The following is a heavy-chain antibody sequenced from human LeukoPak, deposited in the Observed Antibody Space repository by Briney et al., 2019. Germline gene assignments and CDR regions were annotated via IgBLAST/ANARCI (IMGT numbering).Heavy chain of an antibody. CDR3: VRSTFRSGGY. D-gene: IGHD2/OR15-2a*01. V-gene: IGHV2-5*02. Sequence: SAPTLVKPTQTLTLSCTFSGLSLTTREVGVDWIRQPPGKAMKCLELIYWDGDKRYSPSLKNRLTITKDTSQNQVVLTIPNMDPVDTATYYCVRSTFRSGGYWGQGTLVTGSS. CDR2: IYWDGDK. CDR1: GLSLTTREVG. J-gene: IGHJ4*02.